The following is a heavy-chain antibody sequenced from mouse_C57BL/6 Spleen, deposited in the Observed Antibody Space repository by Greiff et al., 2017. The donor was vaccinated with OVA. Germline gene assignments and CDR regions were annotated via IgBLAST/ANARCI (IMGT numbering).Heavy chain of an antibody. CDR1: GYTFTSYW. Sequence: QVQLKQSGAELVKPGASVKMSCKASGYTFTSYWITWVKQRPGQGLEWIGDIYPGSGSTNYNEKFKSKATLTVDTSSSTAYMQLSSLTSEDSAVYYCARDGNAWFAYWGQGTLVTVSA. V-gene: IGHV1-55*01. D-gene: IGHD2-1*01. J-gene: IGHJ3*01. CDR2: IYPGSGST. CDR3: ARDGNAWFAY.